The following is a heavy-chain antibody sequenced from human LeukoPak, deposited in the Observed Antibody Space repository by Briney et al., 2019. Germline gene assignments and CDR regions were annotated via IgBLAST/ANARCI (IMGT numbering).Heavy chain of an antibody. CDR2: INGDGGNT. CDR3: AKPKLLHAFDF. J-gene: IGHJ3*01. CDR1: GFTFSSQG. V-gene: IGHV3-23*01. D-gene: IGHD2-21*02. Sequence: GGSLRLSCAASGFTFSSQGMKWVRQSRGKGVEGVSAINGDGGNTYYAGSVKGRFTISRDNSKNTLYLQMNSLRVDDTAVYYCAKPKLLHAFDFWGQGTMVSVSS.